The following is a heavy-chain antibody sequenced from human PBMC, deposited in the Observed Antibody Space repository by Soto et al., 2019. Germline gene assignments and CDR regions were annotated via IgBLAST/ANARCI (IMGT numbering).Heavy chain of an antibody. D-gene: IGHD4-17*01. V-gene: IGHV3-7*03. CDR3: AREGDGDYVFADY. CDR1: GFTFSSYW. Sequence: EVQLVESGGGLVQPGGSLRLSCAASGFTFSSYWMSWVRQAPGKGLEWVANIKQDGSEKYYVDSVKGQFTISRDNAKNSLYLQMNSLRAEDTAVYYCAREGDGDYVFADYWGQGTLVTVSS. CDR2: IKQDGSEK. J-gene: IGHJ4*02.